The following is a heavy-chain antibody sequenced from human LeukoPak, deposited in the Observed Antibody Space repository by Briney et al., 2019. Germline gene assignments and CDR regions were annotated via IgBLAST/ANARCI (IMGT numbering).Heavy chain of an antibody. V-gene: IGHV4-34*01. Sequence: PSETLSLTCAVYGGSFSDYSWSWIRQPPGKGLEWIGEINRRGGTNHNPSLMSRVIMSVDTSKNQFSLKVTSVSAADTAVYFCARVGYSFSINDWSRIGLGAYPTKYYYYMDVWGKGTTVTVSS. CDR3: ARVGYSFSINDWSRIGLGAYPTKYYYYMDV. D-gene: IGHD5-18*01. CDR2: INRRGGT. J-gene: IGHJ6*03. CDR1: GGSFSDYS.